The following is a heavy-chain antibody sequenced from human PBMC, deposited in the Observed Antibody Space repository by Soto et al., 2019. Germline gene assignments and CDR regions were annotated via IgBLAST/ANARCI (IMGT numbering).Heavy chain of an antibody. CDR3: ARRDDNNWNYYYYGMAV. V-gene: IGHV1-69*13. Sequence: SVKVSCKASGGTFSSYAISWVRQAPGQGLEWMGGIIPIFGTANYAQKFQGRVTITADESTSTAYMELSGLRSEDTAVYYCARRDDNNWNYYYYGMAVWGQGTRSPSP. J-gene: IGHJ6*02. CDR2: IIPIFGTA. D-gene: IGHD1-20*01. CDR1: GGTFSSYA.